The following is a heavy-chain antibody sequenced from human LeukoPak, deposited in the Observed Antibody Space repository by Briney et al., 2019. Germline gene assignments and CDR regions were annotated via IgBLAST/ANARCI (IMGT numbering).Heavy chain of an antibody. D-gene: IGHD5-18*01. CDR1: GFTFSNYA. V-gene: IGHV3-30-3*01. CDR2: ISYDGSNK. CDR3: ARPHGYSYGYRVHYYGMDV. J-gene: IGHJ6*02. Sequence: GRSLRLSCAAFGFTFSNYAMHWARQAPGKGLEWVAVISYDGSNKYYADSVKGRFTISRDNSKNTLYLQMNSLRAEDTAVYYCARPHGYSYGYRVHYYGMDVWGQGTTVTVSS.